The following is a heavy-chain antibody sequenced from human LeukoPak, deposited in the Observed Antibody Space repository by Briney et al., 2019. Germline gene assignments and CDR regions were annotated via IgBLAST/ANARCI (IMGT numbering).Heavy chain of an antibody. Sequence: PGGSLRLSCAASGFTFSNYWMHWVRQAPGKGLVWVSRINSDGSSTSYADSVKGRFTISRDNAKNSLYLQMNSLRAEDTAVYYCASLWFGESRFDYWGQGTLVTVSS. J-gene: IGHJ4*02. CDR2: INSDGSST. CDR1: GFTFSNYW. D-gene: IGHD3-10*01. CDR3: ASLWFGESRFDY. V-gene: IGHV3-74*01.